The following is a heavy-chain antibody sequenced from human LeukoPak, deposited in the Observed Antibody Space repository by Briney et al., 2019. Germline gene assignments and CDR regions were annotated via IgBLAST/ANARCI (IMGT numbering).Heavy chain of an antibody. Sequence: SETLSLTCTVSGGSISSSSYYWGWIRQPPGKGLEWIGSIYYSGSTYYNPSLKSRVTISVDTSKNQFSLKLSSVTAADTAVYYYARLSIAALVDYWGQGTLVTVSS. J-gene: IGHJ4*02. CDR1: GGSISSSSYY. V-gene: IGHV4-39*01. D-gene: IGHD6-6*01. CDR2: IYYSGST. CDR3: ARLSIAALVDY.